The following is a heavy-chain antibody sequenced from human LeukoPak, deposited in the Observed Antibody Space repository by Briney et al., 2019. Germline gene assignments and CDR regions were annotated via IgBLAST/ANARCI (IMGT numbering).Heavy chain of an antibody. Sequence: GGSLRLSCAASGFTFSSYAMSWVRQAPGKGLEWVSALSGSGGTTYYADSVKGRFTISRDNSKNRLYLQMNSLRAEDTAVYYCAKALVGATFIFGNWGQGTLVTVSS. CDR3: AKALVGATFIFGN. J-gene: IGHJ4*02. V-gene: IGHV3-23*01. CDR2: LSGSGGTT. D-gene: IGHD1-26*01. CDR1: GFTFSSYA.